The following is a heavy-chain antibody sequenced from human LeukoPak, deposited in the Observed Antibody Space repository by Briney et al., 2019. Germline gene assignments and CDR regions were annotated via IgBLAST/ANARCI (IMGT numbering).Heavy chain of an antibody. CDR1: GYTFTGYY. D-gene: IGHD5-18*01. V-gene: IGHV1-2*02. CDR3: AREGERYSYGLVVP. CDR2: INPNSGGT. Sequence: ASVKVSCKASGYTFTGYYMHWVRQAPGQGLEWMGWINPNSGGTNYAQKFQGRVTMTRDTSISTAYMELSRLRSDDTAVYYCAREGERYSYGLVVPWGQGTLVTVSS. J-gene: IGHJ5*02.